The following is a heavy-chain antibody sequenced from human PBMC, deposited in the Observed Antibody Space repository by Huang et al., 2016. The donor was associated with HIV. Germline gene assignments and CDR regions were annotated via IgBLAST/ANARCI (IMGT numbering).Heavy chain of an antibody. CDR2: IYYSGST. D-gene: IGHD3-10*01. V-gene: IGHV4-39*02. CDR3: ARLPGSITMIRGVITDPY. Sequence: QLQLQESGPGLVKPSETLSLTCTVSGGSIRRDNYYWGWIRQPPGKGLEWSGSIYYSGSTYYNPSLKRRVTITVDTSKNHVSLRRRSVTAADTAVYYCARLPGSITMIRGVITDPYWGQGTLVTVSS. J-gene: IGHJ4*02. CDR1: GGSIRRDNYY.